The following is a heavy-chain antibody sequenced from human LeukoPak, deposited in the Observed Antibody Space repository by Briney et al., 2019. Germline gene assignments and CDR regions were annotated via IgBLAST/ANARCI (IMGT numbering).Heavy chain of an antibody. V-gene: IGHV5-51*01. CDR1: GYSFTSYW. CDR3: ARRGARTEAMLWFDP. CDR2: IYPGDSDT. Sequence: GESLKISCKGSGYSFTSYWIGWVRQMPGKGLEWMGIIYPGDSDTRFSPSFQGQVTISADKSISTAYLQWSSLKASDTAMYYCARRGARTEAMLWFDPWGQGTLVTVSS. D-gene: IGHD2-8*01. J-gene: IGHJ5*02.